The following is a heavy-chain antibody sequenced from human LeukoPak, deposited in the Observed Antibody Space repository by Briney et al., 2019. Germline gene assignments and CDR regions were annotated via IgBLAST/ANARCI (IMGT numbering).Heavy chain of an antibody. V-gene: IGHV1-58*01. D-gene: IGHD2-2*02. CDR3: AAEDRSNCSSTSCYRDY. J-gene: IGHJ4*02. CDR1: GFTFTSSA. Sequence: GASVKVSCKASGFTFTSSAVQWVRQARGQRLEWIGWIVVGSGNTNYAQKFQERVTITRDMSTSTAYMELSSLRSEDTAVYYCAAEDRSNCSSTSCYRDYWGQGTLVTVSS. CDR2: IVVGSGNT.